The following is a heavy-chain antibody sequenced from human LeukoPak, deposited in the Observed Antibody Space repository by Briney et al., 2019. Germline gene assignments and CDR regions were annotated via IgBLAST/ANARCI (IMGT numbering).Heavy chain of an antibody. CDR2: IDPSDSYT. J-gene: IGHJ4*02. V-gene: IGHV5-10-1*01. CDR3: ARHFYGDYAFDS. D-gene: IGHD4-17*01. Sequence: GESLKISFKGSGYRFTVYWITWVRQMPGKGLEWMGTIDPSDSYTNYSPSFQGHVTISADKSINSAYLQWSSLKTSDSATYYCARHFYGDYAFDSWGQGTLVTVSS. CDR1: GYRFTVYW.